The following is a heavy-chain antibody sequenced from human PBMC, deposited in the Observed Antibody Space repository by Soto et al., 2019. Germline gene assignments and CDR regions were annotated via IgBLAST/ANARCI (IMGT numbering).Heavy chain of an antibody. D-gene: IGHD2-8*01. J-gene: IGHJ4*02. Sequence: QVQLLQSGPEGKKPGASVKVSWTASGYSVLSYGFSWVRQAPGQGLEWMGYINTETGNTFYAQRLQGRVTMTTNISTNTAYMELRRLTSDDTAVYFCVRDRPNSNLDFWGQGTLITISS. CDR3: VRDRPNSNLDF. CDR1: GYSVLSYG. CDR2: INTETGNT. V-gene: IGHV1-18*01.